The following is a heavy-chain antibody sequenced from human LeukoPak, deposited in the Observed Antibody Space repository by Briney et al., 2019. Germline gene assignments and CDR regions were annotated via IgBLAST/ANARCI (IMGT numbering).Heavy chain of an antibody. D-gene: IGHD4-17*01. CDR1: GNIFTGYY. CDR2: INPSGDT. J-gene: IGHJ4*02. V-gene: IGHV1-2*02. CDR3: ARDRTTVTIFDY. Sequence: GASVKVSCKASGNIFTGYYIHWVRQAPGRGLEWMGWINPSGDTKYAQKFQGRVTMTRDTSISTAYMELSRLRSDDTAVYYCARDRTTVTIFDYWGQGTLVTVSS.